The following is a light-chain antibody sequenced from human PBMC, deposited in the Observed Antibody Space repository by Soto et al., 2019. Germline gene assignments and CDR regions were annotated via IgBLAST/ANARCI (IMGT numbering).Light chain of an antibody. CDR3: QQYDDLPYT. Sequence: DIQLTQSPSSLSASVGDRVTITCQASQDIKNFLNWYQQKPGKAPKLLIYDGSSLGTGVPSRFSGSGSGTDFTLAISSLQPEDIATYYCQQYDDLPYTFGQGTKLEI. CDR2: DGS. V-gene: IGKV1-33*01. J-gene: IGKJ2*01. CDR1: QDIKNF.